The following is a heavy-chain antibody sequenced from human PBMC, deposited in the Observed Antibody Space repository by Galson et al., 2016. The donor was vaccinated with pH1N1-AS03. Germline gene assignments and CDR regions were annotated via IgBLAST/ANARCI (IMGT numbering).Heavy chain of an antibody. CDR1: GYTFTRYY. J-gene: IGHJ3*02. V-gene: IGHV1-46*01. Sequence: SVKVSCKASGYTFTRYYMHWVRKAPGQGLEWMGIINPSDGGTSFAQKFQGRVNMTRDTSTSTVYMELSSLRSEDTAVYHCVVGMGSGHNRGVDIWGQGTMVTVSS. CDR3: VVGMGSGHNRGVDI. D-gene: IGHD5-24*01. CDR2: INPSDGGT.